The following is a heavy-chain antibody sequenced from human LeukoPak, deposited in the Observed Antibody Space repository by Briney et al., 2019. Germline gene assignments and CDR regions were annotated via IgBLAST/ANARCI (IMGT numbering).Heavy chain of an antibody. J-gene: IGHJ4*02. CDR2: INVEGTTT. CDR1: GFTFIRFG. V-gene: IGHV3-74*01. D-gene: IGHD3-10*01. CDR3: TRGGEEPFDY. Sequence: GGSLRLSCAGSGFTFIRFGMHWVRQAPGKGLVWVSRINVEGTTTTYADSVEGRFTISRDENTLYLQMNHLRVDDTAVYYCTRGGEEPFDYWGQGTLVTVSS.